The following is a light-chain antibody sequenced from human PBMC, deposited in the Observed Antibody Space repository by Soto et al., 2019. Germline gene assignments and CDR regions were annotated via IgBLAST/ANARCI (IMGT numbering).Light chain of an antibody. Sequence: ETVLTQSPGTLSLSPGERVTLSCRARQSVGSNLAWYQQKPGQAPRLLIYGASSRATGIPDRFSGSGSGTDFTLTISRLEPEDFAVYYCQQYGISPRTFGQGTKVDIK. CDR3: QQYGISPRT. CDR2: GAS. V-gene: IGKV3-20*01. CDR1: QSVGSN. J-gene: IGKJ1*01.